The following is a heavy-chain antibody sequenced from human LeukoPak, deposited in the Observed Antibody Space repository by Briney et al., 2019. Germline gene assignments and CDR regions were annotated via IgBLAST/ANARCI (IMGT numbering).Heavy chain of an antibody. CDR1: GFTFSSYA. CDR2: ISYDGSNK. Sequence: GGSLRLSCAASGFTFSSYAMHWVRQAPGKGLEWVAVISYDGSNKYYADSVMGRFTISRDNSKNTLYLQMNSLRAEDTAVYYCARDGCSSTSCYFWYFDLWGRGTLVTVSS. V-gene: IGHV3-30*04. D-gene: IGHD2-2*01. J-gene: IGHJ2*01. CDR3: ARDGCSSTSCYFWYFDL.